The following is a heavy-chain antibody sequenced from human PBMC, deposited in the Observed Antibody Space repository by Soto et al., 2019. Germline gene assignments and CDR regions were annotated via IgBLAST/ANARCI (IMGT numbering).Heavy chain of an antibody. CDR2: ISGSGGST. CDR3: AKDRPGIAAAGSAWFDP. J-gene: IGHJ5*02. Sequence: PGGSLRLSCAAPGFTFSSYAMSWVRQAPGKGLEWVSAISGSGGSTYYADSVKGRFTISRDNSKNTLYLQMNSLRAEDTAVYYCAKDRPGIAAAGSAWFDPWGQGPLVPVSS. D-gene: IGHD6-13*01. CDR1: GFTFSSYA. V-gene: IGHV3-23*01.